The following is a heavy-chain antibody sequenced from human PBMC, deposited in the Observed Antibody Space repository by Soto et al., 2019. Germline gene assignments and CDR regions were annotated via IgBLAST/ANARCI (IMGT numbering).Heavy chain of an antibody. J-gene: IGHJ6*02. V-gene: IGHV3-33*01. CDR1: GFTFSTYG. CDR2: IWYDGSNE. Sequence: LSCSASGFTFSTYGMHWVRQAPGKGLEWVAVIWYDGSNEYYVDSVKGRFTISRDNSKNTVYLQMNSLRGEDTAVYYCARELRGSGWIFYGLDVWGQGTTVTVSS. D-gene: IGHD6-19*01. CDR3: ARELRGSGWIFYGLDV.